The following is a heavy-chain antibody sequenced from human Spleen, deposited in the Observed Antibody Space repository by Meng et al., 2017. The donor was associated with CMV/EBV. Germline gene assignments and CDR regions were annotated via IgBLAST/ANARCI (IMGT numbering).Heavy chain of an antibody. V-gene: IGHV3-23*01. J-gene: IGHJ4*02. CDR1: FTFSSYD. Sequence: FTFSSYDMNWVGQAQGKGLGWEGAISGSGDRTYYADSVKGRCTISRDNYKNTLYLQMNSLRAEDTAVYYCAKVPTLYCTSTSCYFDYWGQGTLVTVSS. CDR3: AKVPTLYCTSTSCYFDY. D-gene: IGHD2-2*01. CDR2: ISGSGDRT.